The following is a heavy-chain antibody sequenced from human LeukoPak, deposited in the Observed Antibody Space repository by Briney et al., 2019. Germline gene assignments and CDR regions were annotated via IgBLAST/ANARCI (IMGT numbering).Heavy chain of an antibody. CDR1: GFTFDDYA. CDR3: AKDTGIVVAKYYFDY. CDR2: IRYDGSNK. V-gene: IGHV3-30*02. Sequence: GGSLRLSCAASGFTFDDYAMHWVRQAPGKGLEWVAFIRYDGSNKYYADSVKGRFTISRDNSKNTLYLQMNSLRAEDTAVYYCAKDTGIVVAKYYFDYWGQGTLVTVSS. J-gene: IGHJ4*02. D-gene: IGHD3-22*01.